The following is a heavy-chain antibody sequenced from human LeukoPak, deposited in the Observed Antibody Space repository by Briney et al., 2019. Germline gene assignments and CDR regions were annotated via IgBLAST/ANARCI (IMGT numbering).Heavy chain of an antibody. CDR3: AKAPHSELLLIDF. Sequence: GGSLRLSCAASGFTFSSYWMHWVRQAPGKGLVWVSRIKSDGSSTNFADSVKGRFTISRDNAKNTLYLQMNSLRDEDTAVYYCAKAPHSELLLIDFWGQGTLVTVSS. V-gene: IGHV3-74*01. CDR1: GFTFSSYW. J-gene: IGHJ4*02. CDR2: IKSDGSST. D-gene: IGHD1-7*01.